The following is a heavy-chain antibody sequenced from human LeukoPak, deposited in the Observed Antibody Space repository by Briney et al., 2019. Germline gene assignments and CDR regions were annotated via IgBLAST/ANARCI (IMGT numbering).Heavy chain of an antibody. Sequence: GGSLRLSCAASGFTFSSYWMHWVRQAPGKGLVWVSRIKSDGTTNYAGSVRGRFTISRDNAENSVYLEMKSLTVEDTAVYYCARDTSEVFQWLVFDHWGQGALVTVSS. D-gene: IGHD6-19*01. CDR1: GFTFSSYW. V-gene: IGHV3-74*01. J-gene: IGHJ4*02. CDR2: IKSDGTT. CDR3: ARDTSEVFQWLVFDH.